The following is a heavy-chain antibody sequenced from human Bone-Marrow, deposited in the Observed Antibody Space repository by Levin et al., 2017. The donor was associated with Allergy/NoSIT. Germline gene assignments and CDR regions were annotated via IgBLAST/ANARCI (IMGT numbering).Heavy chain of an antibody. CDR1: GFIFSSHA. CDR3: ARDARAGVRRAIYWYFDL. CDR2: ISYDDSKE. D-gene: IGHD3-10*01. Sequence: PGGSLRLSCAASGFIFSSHAVHWIRQAPGRGLEWVAVISYDDSKEYYADSVKGRFTISRDNSKNNLYLQMNSLRVEDTALYYCARDARAGVRRAIYWYFDLWGRGTLVTVSS. J-gene: IGHJ2*01. V-gene: IGHV3-30-3*01.